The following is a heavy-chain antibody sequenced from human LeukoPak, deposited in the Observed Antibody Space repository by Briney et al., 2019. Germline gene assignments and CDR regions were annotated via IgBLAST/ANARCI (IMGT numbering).Heavy chain of an antibody. V-gene: IGHV3-7*01. CDR2: IKQDGSEK. Sequence: GGSLRLSCAASGFTFSSYWMSWVRQAPGKGLEWVANIKQDGSEKYYVDSVKGRFTISRDNAKNSLYLQMNSLRAEDTAVYYCARFADFWGGYYHWAQIYYYYGMDVWGQGTTVTVSS. D-gene: IGHD3-3*01. J-gene: IGHJ6*02. CDR3: ARFADFWGGYYHWAQIYYYYGMDV. CDR1: GFTFSSYW.